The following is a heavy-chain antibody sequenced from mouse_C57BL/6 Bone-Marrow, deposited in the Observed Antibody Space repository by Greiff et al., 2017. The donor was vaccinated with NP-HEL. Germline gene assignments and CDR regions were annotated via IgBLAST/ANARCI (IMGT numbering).Heavy chain of an antibody. V-gene: IGHV7-3*01. CDR1: GFTFTDYY. J-gene: IGHJ3*01. Sequence: EVQGVESGGGLVQPGGSLSLSCAASGFTFTDYYMSWVRQPPGKALEWLGFIRNKANGYTTEYSASVKGRFTISRDNSQSILYLQMNALRAEDSATYYCARNYDGYYAFAYWGQGTLVTVSA. D-gene: IGHD2-3*01. CDR3: ARNYDGYYAFAY. CDR2: IRNKANGYTT.